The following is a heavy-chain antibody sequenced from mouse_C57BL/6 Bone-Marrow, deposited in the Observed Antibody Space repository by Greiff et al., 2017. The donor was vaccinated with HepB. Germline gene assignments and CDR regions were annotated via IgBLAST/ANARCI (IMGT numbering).Heavy chain of an antibody. CDR3: ARFITTAYYFDY. CDR1: GFTFSSYT. J-gene: IGHJ2*01. V-gene: IGHV5-9*03. Sequence: EVMLVESGGGLVKPGGSLKLSCAASGFTFSSYTMSWVRQTPEKRLEWVATISGGGGNTYYPDSVKGRFTISRDNAKNNLYLQMSSLRSEDTALYYCARFITTAYYFDYWGQGTTLTVSS. D-gene: IGHD1-1*01. CDR2: ISGGGGNT.